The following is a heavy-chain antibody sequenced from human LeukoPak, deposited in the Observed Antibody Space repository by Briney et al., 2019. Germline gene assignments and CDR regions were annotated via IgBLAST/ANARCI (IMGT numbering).Heavy chain of an antibody. CDR3: ARGPYYGSGSYYYYYGMDV. D-gene: IGHD3-10*01. CDR1: GYTFTSYY. V-gene: IGHV1-46*01. Sequence: ASVTVSCTASGYTFTSYYMHWVRQAPGQGLEWMGIINPSGGSTSYAQKFQGRVTMTRDTSTSTVYMELSSLRSEDTAVYYCARGPYYGSGSYYYYYGMDVWGQGTTVTVSS. J-gene: IGHJ6*02. CDR2: INPSGGST.